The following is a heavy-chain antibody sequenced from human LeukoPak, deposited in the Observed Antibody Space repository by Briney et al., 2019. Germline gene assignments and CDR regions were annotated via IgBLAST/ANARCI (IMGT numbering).Heavy chain of an antibody. V-gene: IGHV3-7*03. Sequence: SGGSLRLSCAASGFTFSSYWMSWVRQAPGKGLEWVANIKQDGSEKYYVDSVKGRSTISRDNSKNTLYLQMNSLRAEDTAVYYCAKDASIGAAAGFNWFDPWGQGTLVTVSS. CDR3: AKDASIGAAAGFNWFDP. CDR2: IKQDGSEK. D-gene: IGHD6-13*01. J-gene: IGHJ5*02. CDR1: GFTFSSYW.